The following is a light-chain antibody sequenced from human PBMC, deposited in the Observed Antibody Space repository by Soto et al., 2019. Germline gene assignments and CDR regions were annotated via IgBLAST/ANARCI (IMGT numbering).Light chain of an antibody. V-gene: IGLV2-14*03. J-gene: IGLJ1*01. CDR2: DVS. Sequence: QSVLTHPASVSGPPGQSITIPCTGTSSDVGGYNYVSWYQQHPGKAPKLIIYDVSNRPSGVSNRFSGSKSGNTASLTISGLQAEDEADYYCSSYTSSSTYVFGNGTKVTVL. CDR1: SSDVGGYNY. CDR3: SSYTSSSTYV.